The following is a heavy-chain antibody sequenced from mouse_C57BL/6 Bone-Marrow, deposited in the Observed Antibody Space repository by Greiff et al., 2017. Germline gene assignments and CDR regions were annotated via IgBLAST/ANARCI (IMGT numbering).Heavy chain of an antibody. CDR1: GFTFSDYG. V-gene: IGHV5-15*01. J-gene: IGHJ1*03. D-gene: IGHD2-4*01. CDR3: ARQHYDSWYFDV. CDR2: ISNLAYSI. Sequence: EVQLVESGGGLVQPGGSLKLSCAASGFTFSDYGMAWVRQAPRKGPEWVAFISNLAYSIYYADTVTGRFTISRENAKDTLYLEMSSLRSEDTAMYYCARQHYDSWYFDVWGTGTTVTVSS.